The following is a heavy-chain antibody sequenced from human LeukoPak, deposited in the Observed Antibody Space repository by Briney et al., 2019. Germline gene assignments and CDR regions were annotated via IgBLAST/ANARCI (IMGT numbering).Heavy chain of an antibody. CDR3: ARDPYYDKSGSGDYYYYMDV. CDR1: GYIFITYC. J-gene: IGHJ6*03. V-gene: IGHV1-46*01. D-gene: IGHD3-22*01. Sequence: ASVKVSCKASGYIFITYCIHWVRQAPGQGLEWMGIINPDGGRTSYAQKFQGRVTMTRDTSTSTVYMELSSLRSEDTAVYYCARDPYYDKSGSGDYYYYMDVWGEGTTVTVSS. CDR2: INPDGGRT.